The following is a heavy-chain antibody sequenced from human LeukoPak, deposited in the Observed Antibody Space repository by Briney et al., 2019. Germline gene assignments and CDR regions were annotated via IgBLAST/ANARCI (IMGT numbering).Heavy chain of an antibody. J-gene: IGHJ6*03. Sequence: PGGSLRLSCAASGFTFSSYAMHWVRQAPGKGLEWVAVISYDGSNKYYADSVKGRFTISRDNSKNTLYLQMNSLRAEDTAVYYCARDRGTIFGVVGDDYYYMDVWGKGTTVTVSS. D-gene: IGHD3-3*01. V-gene: IGHV3-30-3*01. CDR1: GFTFSSYA. CDR2: ISYDGSNK. CDR3: ARDRGTIFGVVGDDYYYMDV.